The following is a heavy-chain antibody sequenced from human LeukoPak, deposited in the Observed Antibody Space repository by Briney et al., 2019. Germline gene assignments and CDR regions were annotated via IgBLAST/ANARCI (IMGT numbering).Heavy chain of an antibody. V-gene: IGHV3-23*01. D-gene: IGHD6-13*01. CDR2: IGSGTNGRT. CDR3: VQSTAWYRSSWYLMY. Sequence: PGGSLRLSCAASGFAFSSYAMTWVRQAPGKGLEWVSGIGSGTNGRTYYAESVKGRFSISRDNSKDTLSLQMNSLRADDSAIYYCVQSTAWYRSSWYLMYWGQGILVTVSS. CDR1: GFAFSSYA. J-gene: IGHJ4*02.